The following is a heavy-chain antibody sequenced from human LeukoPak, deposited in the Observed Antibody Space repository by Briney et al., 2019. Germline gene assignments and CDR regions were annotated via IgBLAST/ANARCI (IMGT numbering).Heavy chain of an antibody. D-gene: IGHD2-2*01. J-gene: IGHJ4*02. CDR1: GFSFSSYG. CDR3: AKDLFSSRYCSSTSCYGGGP. CDR2: IRLDGNDK. V-gene: IGHV3-30*02. Sequence: QHGGSLRLSCAASGFSFSSYGMHWVRQAPGKGLEWVAYIRLDGNDKYYADSMRGRFTISRDNSKNTLYLQMNSLRAEDTAVYYCAKDLFSSRYCSSTSCYGGGPWGQGTLVTVSS.